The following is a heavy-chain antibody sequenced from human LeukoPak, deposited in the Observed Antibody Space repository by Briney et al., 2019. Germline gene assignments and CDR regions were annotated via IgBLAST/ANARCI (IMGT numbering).Heavy chain of an antibody. CDR3: ARDKVIITMIASRYYYGMDV. D-gene: IGHD3-22*01. CDR1: GHTFTSYD. V-gene: IGHV1-8*01. J-gene: IGHJ6*02. Sequence: ASVKVSCKASGHTFTSYDINWVRQATGQGLEWMGWMNPNSGNTGYAQKFQGRVTMTRNTSISTAYMELSSLRSEDTAVYYCARDKVIITMIASRYYYGMDVWGQGTTVTVSS. CDR2: MNPNSGNT.